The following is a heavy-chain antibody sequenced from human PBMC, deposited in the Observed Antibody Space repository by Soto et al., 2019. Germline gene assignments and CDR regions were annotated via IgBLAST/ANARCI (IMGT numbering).Heavy chain of an antibody. CDR1: GYSFTSYW. J-gene: IGHJ6*02. CDR2: IDPSDSYT. D-gene: IGHD2-2*01. Sequence: GESLKISCKGSGYSFTSYWISWVRQMPGKGLEWMGRIDPSDSYTNYSPSFQGHVTISADKSISTAYLQWSSPKASDTAMYYCASSPIVVVPAAKAGAGYGMDVWGQGTTVTVSS. CDR3: ASSPIVVVPAAKAGAGYGMDV. V-gene: IGHV5-10-1*01.